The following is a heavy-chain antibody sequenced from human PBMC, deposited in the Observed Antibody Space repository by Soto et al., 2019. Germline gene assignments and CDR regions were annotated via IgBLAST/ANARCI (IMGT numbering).Heavy chain of an antibody. CDR2: ISAYNGNT. J-gene: IGHJ4*02. D-gene: IGHD1-7*01. V-gene: IGHV1-18*01. CDR1: GYTFTSYG. Sequence: ASVKGPCKASGYTFTSYGISWVRQAPGQGLEWMGWISAYNGNTNYAQKLQGRVTMTTDTSTSTAYMELRSLRSDDTAVYYCARAPEYNWNYYFDYWGQGTLVTVSS. CDR3: ARAPEYNWNYYFDY.